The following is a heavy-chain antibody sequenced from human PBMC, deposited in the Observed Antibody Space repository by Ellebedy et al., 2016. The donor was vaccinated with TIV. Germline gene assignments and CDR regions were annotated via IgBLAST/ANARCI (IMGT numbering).Heavy chain of an antibody. V-gene: IGHV4-39*01. D-gene: IGHD1-14*01. J-gene: IGHJ6*03. CDR2: ISNRDRT. CDR1: GDSISSSSDY. Sequence: SETLSLTXTVSGDSISSSSDYWVWIRQPPGKGPEWIGTISNRDRTDYNPSLKSRVFILVDASKNQFFLKLTSVTAADTAVYYCATFNQYYTYLGVWGKGTTGIVSS. CDR3: ATFNQYYTYLGV.